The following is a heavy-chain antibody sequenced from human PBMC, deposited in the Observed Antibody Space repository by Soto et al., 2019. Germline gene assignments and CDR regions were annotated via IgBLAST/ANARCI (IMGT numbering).Heavy chain of an antibody. CDR1: GYDFTTYG. Sequence: QVHLVQSGAEVKKPGASVKVSCKGSGYDFTTYGITWVRQAPGQGLEWMAWISAHNGNTDYAQKLQGRVTVTRDTSTSTAYMELRSLRSDDPDVYYCARGRYGDYWGQGALVTVSS. CDR3: ARGRYGDY. CDR2: ISAHNGNT. D-gene: IGHD1-1*01. J-gene: IGHJ4*02. V-gene: IGHV1-18*01.